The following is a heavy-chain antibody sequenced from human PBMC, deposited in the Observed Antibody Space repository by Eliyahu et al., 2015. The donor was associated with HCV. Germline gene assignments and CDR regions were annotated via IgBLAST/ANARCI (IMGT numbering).Heavy chain of an antibody. J-gene: IGHJ4*02. D-gene: IGHD2-2*01. V-gene: IGHV3-11*01. CDR2: ISSSGSIT. CDR1: GFTFSDYY. CDR3: ARLMRYCTSTNCYGGLDY. Sequence: QVQLVESGRGLVKPGGSLRLSCAASGFTFSDYYMSWIRPAPGKGVGWXSYISSSGSITYYADSVKGRFTFSRDNAKNSLYLQMNSLRAEDTAVYYCARLMRYCTSTNCYGGLDYWGQGTLVTVSS.